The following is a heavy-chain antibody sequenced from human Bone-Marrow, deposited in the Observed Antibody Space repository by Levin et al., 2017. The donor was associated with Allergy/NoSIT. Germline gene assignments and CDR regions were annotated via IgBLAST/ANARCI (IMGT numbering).Heavy chain of an antibody. CDR3: AKHRIVRSAYDGFDI. CDR2: INWNGNKK. J-gene: IGHJ3*02. Sequence: SCAASGFTFDDYGMDWVRQVPGKGLEWVSGINWNGNKKEYADSVKGRFTITRDNANNSLYLQMNSLRDEDTAFYYCAKHRIVRSAYDGFDIWGQGVLVIVSS. CDR1: GFTFDDYG. V-gene: IGHV3-9*01. D-gene: IGHD2-15*01.